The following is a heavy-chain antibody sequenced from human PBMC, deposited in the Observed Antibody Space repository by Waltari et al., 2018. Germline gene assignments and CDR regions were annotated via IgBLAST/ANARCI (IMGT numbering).Heavy chain of an antibody. D-gene: IGHD3-22*01. CDR1: GYTFTSYD. CDR3: ARVDPDSSGYYYVFDY. J-gene: IGHJ4*02. CDR2: MNPNSGNT. Sequence: QVQLVQSGAEVKKPGASVKVSCKASGYTFTSYDINWVRQATGQGLEWMGWMNPNSGNTGYAQKFEGRVTMTRNTAISTAYMELSSLRSEDTAVYYCARVDPDSSGYYYVFDYWGQGTLVTVSS. V-gene: IGHV1-8*01.